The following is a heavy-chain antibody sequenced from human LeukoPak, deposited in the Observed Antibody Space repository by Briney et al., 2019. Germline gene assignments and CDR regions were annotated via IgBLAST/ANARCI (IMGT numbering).Heavy chain of an antibody. CDR2: IQYSGST. Sequence: PSETLSLTCSVSGYSITSGYYWGWIRQTPGKGLEWIGSIQYSGSTYYNPSLKSRVPISVDTSKNQFSLRLRSVTAADTAVYYCARATSGDFEIDYWGQGTLVTVSS. CDR1: GYSITSGYY. J-gene: IGHJ4*02. V-gene: IGHV4-38-2*02. CDR3: ARATSGDFEIDY. D-gene: IGHD4-17*01.